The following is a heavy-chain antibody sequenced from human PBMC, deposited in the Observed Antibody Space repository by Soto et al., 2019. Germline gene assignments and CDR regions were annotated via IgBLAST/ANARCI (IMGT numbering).Heavy chain of an antibody. J-gene: IGHJ5*01. V-gene: IGHV3-74*01. CDR2: IDKDGKST. CDR1: GFSFSNYY. D-gene: IGHD2-2*02. CDR3: ARGGYTSGLDS. Sequence: EVQVVESGGGLVQPGGSLRLSCAVSGFSFSNYYMHWVRQAPGKGPVWVSRIDKDGKSTVYADSVKGRFTISRDNAKNTVDLQMSSLRAEDTAVYYCARGGYTSGLDSWGHGTLVTVSS.